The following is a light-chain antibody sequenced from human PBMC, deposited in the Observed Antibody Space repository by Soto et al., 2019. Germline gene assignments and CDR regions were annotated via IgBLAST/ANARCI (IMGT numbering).Light chain of an antibody. Sequence: EIVLTQSPATLSLSPGERATLSCRASPSVTNYLAWYQQKPGQPPRLLIYGAFNRAAGIPARFSGSGSGTDFTLTISSLQSEDFAVYYCQQYNNWPGTFGQGTKVDIK. CDR2: GAF. CDR1: PSVTNY. V-gene: IGKV3D-15*01. CDR3: QQYNNWPGT. J-gene: IGKJ1*01.